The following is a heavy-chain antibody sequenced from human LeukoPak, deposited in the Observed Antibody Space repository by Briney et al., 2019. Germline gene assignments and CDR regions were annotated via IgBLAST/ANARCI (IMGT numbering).Heavy chain of an antibody. V-gene: IGHV3-23*01. CDR2: ISGSGGST. CDR3: AKGDIVVVPAAGTNDAFDI. CDR1: GXTFSSYA. D-gene: IGHD2-2*01. Sequence: GGSLRLSCAASGXTFSSYAMSWVRQAPGKGLEWVSAISGSGGSTYYADSVKGRFTISRDNSKNTLYLQMNSLRAEDTAVYYCAKGDIVVVPAAGTNDAFDIWGQGTMVTVSS. J-gene: IGHJ3*02.